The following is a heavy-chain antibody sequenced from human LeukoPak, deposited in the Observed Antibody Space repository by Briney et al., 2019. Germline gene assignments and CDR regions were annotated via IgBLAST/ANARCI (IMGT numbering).Heavy chain of an antibody. D-gene: IGHD1-26*01. V-gene: IGHV4-39*01. CDR3: ARLGSGSYYSWFDP. J-gene: IGHJ5*02. Sequence: PSKTLSLTCTVSGGSISSSSYYWGWIRQPPGKGLEWIGSIYYSGSTYYNPSLKSRVTISVDTSKNQFSLKLSSVTAADTAVYYCARLGSGSYYSWFDPWGQGTLVTVSS. CDR1: GGSISSSSYY. CDR2: IYYSGST.